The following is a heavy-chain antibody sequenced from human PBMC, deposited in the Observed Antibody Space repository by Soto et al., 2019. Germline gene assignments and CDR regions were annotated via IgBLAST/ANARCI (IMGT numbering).Heavy chain of an antibody. Sequence: KPSETLSLTCAVSGYVITNGYHWGWIRRPPGKELEWIGTISHSGDTYYNPSLKSRVTISIDTAKNHLSLMLSSVTAADTATYYCTRIYCTTTSCFINGMDVWGQGTTVTVSS. D-gene: IGHD2-2*01. CDR1: GYVITNGYH. J-gene: IGHJ6*02. CDR3: TRIYCTTTSCFINGMDV. V-gene: IGHV4-38-2*01. CDR2: ISHSGDT.